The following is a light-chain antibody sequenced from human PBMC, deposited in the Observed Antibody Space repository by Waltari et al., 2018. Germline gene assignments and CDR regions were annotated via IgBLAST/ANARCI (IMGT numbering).Light chain of an antibody. CDR2: DVN. Sequence: QSALTQPASVSGSPGQSITISCTGTTSDVRAYRSVSWYQQHPGKAPKLMIYDVNYRPSGVSDRFSGSKSGNTASLTISGLQAQDEADYYCGSHTSSNTLIFGGGTKLTVL. CDR3: GSHTSSNTLI. J-gene: IGLJ2*01. CDR1: TSDVRAYRS. V-gene: IGLV2-14*03.